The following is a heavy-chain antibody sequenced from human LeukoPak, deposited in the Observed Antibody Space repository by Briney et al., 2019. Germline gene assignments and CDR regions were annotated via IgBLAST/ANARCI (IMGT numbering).Heavy chain of an antibody. Sequence: GGSLRLSCAASGFTFSSYSMNWVRQAPGKGLEWVSSISSSTSFIYYADSVKGRFTISRDNAKNSLYLQMNSLRAEDTAVYYCARVARGAGTVPYYYYGMDVWGQGTTVTVSS. CDR3: ARVARGAGTVPYYYYGMDV. V-gene: IGHV3-21*01. D-gene: IGHD6-19*01. CDR2: ISSSTSFI. J-gene: IGHJ6*02. CDR1: GFTFSSYS.